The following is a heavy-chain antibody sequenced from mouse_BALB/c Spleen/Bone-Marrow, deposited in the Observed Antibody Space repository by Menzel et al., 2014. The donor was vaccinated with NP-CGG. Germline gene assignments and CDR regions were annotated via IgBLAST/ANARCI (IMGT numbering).Heavy chain of an antibody. J-gene: IGHJ4*01. CDR1: DYAFSTSW. CDR3: ARSDGYRAMDY. D-gene: IGHD2-3*01. CDR2: IYPGDGDT. V-gene: IGHV1-82*01. Sequence: QVQLQQSGPELVKPGASVKISCKASDYAFSTSWMNWVKQRPRQGLEWIGRIYPGDGDTYYNGKLKGKATLTADKSSSTAYMQLSSLTSVDSAVYFCARSDGYRAMDYWGQGTSVTVSS.